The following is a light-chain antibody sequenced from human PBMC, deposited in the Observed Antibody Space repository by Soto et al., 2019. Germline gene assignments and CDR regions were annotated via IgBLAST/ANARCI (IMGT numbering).Light chain of an antibody. J-gene: IGKJ2*01. V-gene: IGKV1-5*01. CDR1: QSISSW. CDR2: DAS. Sequence: DIQMTQSPSTLSASVGDRVTITCRASQSISSWLAWYQQKPGKAPKLLIYDASRLESGVPSRFSGSGSGTEFTLTISSLQPDDFATYYCQQYNSSPYDFGQGTKLEIK. CDR3: QQYNSSPYD.